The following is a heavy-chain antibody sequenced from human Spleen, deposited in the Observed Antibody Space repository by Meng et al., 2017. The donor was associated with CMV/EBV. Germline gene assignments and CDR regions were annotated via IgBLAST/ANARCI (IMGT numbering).Heavy chain of an antibody. J-gene: IGHJ6*02. CDR3: ARELTTSRGMDV. D-gene: IGHD4-11*01. V-gene: IGHV1-2*02. Sequence: VKVSCKASGYTFTGYYMHWVRQAPGQGLEWMGWINPNSGGTNYAQKFQGRVTMTRDTSISTAYMELSRLRSDDTAVYYCARELTTSRGMDVWGQGTTVTVSS. CDR2: INPNSGGT. CDR1: GYTFTGYY.